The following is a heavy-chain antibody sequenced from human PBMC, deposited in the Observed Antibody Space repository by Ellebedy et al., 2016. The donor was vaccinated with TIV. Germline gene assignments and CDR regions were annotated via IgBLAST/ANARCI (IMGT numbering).Heavy chain of an antibody. V-gene: IGHV3-15*01. CDR3: ARDTSPPRH. CDR1: GFTFSNAW. CDR2: MKSNVDGGTT. J-gene: IGHJ4*02. Sequence: GGSLRLSXAGSGFTFSNAWMIWVRQAPGKGLEWIGHMKSNVDGGTTEYAAPVKGRFIISRDDSANTLYLHMNSLKTEDTAVYYCARDTSPPRHWGQGTLVSVSS.